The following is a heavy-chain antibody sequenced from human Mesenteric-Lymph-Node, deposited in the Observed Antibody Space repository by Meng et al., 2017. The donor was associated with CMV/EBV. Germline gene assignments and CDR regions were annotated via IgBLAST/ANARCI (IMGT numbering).Heavy chain of an antibody. Sequence: SGPTLVKPTETLTLTCTVSGFSLSNARMGVSWIRQPPGKALEWLAHIFSNDEKSYSTSLKSRLTISKDTSKSQVVLTMTNMDPVDTATYYCARTAYYYYYGMDVWGQGTTVTVSS. CDR3: ARTAYYYYYGMDV. CDR2: IFSNDEK. V-gene: IGHV2-26*01. CDR1: GFSLSNARMG. J-gene: IGHJ6*02.